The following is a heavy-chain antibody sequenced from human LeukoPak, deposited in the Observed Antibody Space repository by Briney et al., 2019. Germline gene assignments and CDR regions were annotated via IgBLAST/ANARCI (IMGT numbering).Heavy chain of an antibody. CDR3: ARAGVAGTEGHFDY. D-gene: IGHD6-19*01. CDR1: GFTFTSYS. V-gene: IGHV3-21*01. Sequence: NPGGSLRFSSTAAGFTFTSYSMNWLRQAPGMGLEWVSSISSSSSYIYYADSVKGRFTISRDNAKNSLYLQMNSLRAEDTAVYYCARAGVAGTEGHFDYWGQGTLVTVTS. J-gene: IGHJ4*02. CDR2: ISSSSSYI.